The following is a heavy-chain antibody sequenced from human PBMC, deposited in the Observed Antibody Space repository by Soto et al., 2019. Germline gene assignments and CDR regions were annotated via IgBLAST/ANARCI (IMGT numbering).Heavy chain of an antibody. CDR2: INPNSGGT. J-gene: IGHJ6*02. D-gene: IGHD6-6*01. CDR3: ARERSIAAPRDYYYGMDV. CDR1: GYTFTGYY. Sequence: GSVKVSCKASGYTFTGYYMHWVRQAPGQGLEWMGWINPNSGGTNYAQKFQGWVTMTRDTSISTAYMELSRLRSDDTAVYYCARERSIAAPRDYYYGMDVWGQGTTVTVSS. V-gene: IGHV1-2*04.